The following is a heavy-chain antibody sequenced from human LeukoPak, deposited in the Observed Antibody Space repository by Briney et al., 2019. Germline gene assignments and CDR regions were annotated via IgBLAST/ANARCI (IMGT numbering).Heavy chain of an antibody. V-gene: IGHV1-8*01. CDR1: GYTFTRYD. D-gene: IGHD6-13*01. J-gene: IGHJ4*02. Sequence: ASVKVSCKASGYTFTRYDINWVRQATGQGLEWMGWMNPNSGDTGYAQKFQGRVTMTRNTSISTAYMELSSVRSEDTAVYYCARAAPRSSSIETYYFDYWGQGTLVTVSS. CDR3: ARAAPRSSSIETYYFDY. CDR2: MNPNSGDT.